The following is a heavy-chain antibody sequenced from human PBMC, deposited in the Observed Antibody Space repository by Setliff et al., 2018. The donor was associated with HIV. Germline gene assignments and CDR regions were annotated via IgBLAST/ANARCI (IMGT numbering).Heavy chain of an antibody. V-gene: IGHV4-59*11. CDR1: GASISSHY. J-gene: IGHJ6*03. CDR2: IYYSGST. CDR3: ARDGPLEGSYRYYYYYMDV. Sequence: PSETLSLTCTVSGASISSHYWSWLRQPPGKGLEWIGYIYYSGSTNYNPSLKSRVTISVDTSKNQFSLKLSSVTAADTAVYYCARDGPLEGSYRYYYYYMDVWGKGTTVTVSS. D-gene: IGHD3-10*01.